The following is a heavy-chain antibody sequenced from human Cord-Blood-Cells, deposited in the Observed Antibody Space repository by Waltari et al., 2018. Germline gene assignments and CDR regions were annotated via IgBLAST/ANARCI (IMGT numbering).Heavy chain of an antibody. CDR2: INHSGST. D-gene: IGHD6-19*01. Sequence: QVQLQQWGAGLLKPSETLSLTCAVYGGSFSGYYWSWIRQPPGKGLEWIGEINHSGSTNYNPSLKNRVTISVDTSKNQFSLKLSSVTAADTAVYYCARVGRYSSGWYTGGSDYWGQGTLVTVSS. J-gene: IGHJ4*02. V-gene: IGHV4-34*01. CDR3: ARVGRYSSGWYTGGSDY. CDR1: GGSFSGYY.